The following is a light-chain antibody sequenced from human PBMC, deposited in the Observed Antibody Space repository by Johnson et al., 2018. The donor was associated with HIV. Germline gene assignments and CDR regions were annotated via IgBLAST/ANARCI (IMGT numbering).Light chain of an antibody. CDR3: GTWDSSLSAYYV. Sequence: VLTQPPSVSAAPGQKVTISCSGSSSNIGNNYVSWYQQLPGTAPKLLIYDNNKRPSGIPDRFSGSKSGTSATLGITGLQTGDEADYYCGTWDSSLSAYYVFGTGTKVTVL. CDR1: SSNIGNNY. J-gene: IGLJ1*01. V-gene: IGLV1-51*01. CDR2: DNN.